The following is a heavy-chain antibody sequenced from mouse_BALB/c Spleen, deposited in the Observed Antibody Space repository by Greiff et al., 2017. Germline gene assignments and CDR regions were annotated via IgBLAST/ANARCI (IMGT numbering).Heavy chain of an antibody. CDR1: GYSFTGYF. CDR3: VIYYDYDGGAFAY. CDR2: INPYNGDT. V-gene: IGHV1-37*01. Sequence: VQLQQSGPELVKPGASVKISCKASGYSFTGYFMNWVKQSHGKSLEWIGRINPYNGDTFYNQKFKGKATLTVDKSSSTAHMELLSLTSEDSAVYYCVIYYDYDGGAFAYWGQGTLVTVSA. J-gene: IGHJ3*01. D-gene: IGHD2-4*01.